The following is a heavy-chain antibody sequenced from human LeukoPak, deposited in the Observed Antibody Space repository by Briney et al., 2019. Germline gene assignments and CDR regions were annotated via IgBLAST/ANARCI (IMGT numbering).Heavy chain of an antibody. D-gene: IGHD3-22*01. CDR1: GYTFTSYG. CDR3: ARDRTARNYYDSSGYDNDY. CDR2: ISAYNGNT. V-gene: IGHV1-18*01. J-gene: IGHJ4*02. Sequence: ASVKVSCKASGYTFTSYGISCVRQAPGQGREWMGWISAYNGNTNYAQKLQGRVTMTTDTSTSTAYRELRSLRSDDTAVYYCARDRTARNYYDSSGYDNDYWGQGTLVTVSS.